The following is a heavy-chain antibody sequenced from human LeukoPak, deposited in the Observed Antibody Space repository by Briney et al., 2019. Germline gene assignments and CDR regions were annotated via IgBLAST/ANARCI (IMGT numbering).Heavy chain of an antibody. CDR3: ARSGSVYYDSSGYYRSYYYYYYMDV. CDR2: INPNSCGT. CDR1: GYTFTGYY. J-gene: IGHJ6*03. V-gene: IGHV1-2*02. D-gene: IGHD3-22*01. Sequence: GSVKVSCKASGYTFTGYYMHWVRQAPGQGLEWMGWINPNSCGTNYAQKFQGRVTMTRDTSISTAYMDLSRLRSDDTAVYYCARSGSVYYDSSGYYRSYYYYYYMDVWGKGTTVTVSS.